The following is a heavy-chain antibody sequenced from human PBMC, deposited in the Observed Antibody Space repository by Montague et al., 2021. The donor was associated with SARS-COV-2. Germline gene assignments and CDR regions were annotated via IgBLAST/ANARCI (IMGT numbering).Heavy chain of an antibody. CDR3: ASLDRNWFDS. Sequence: SETLSLTCNVSGASISRYYWSWIRQPPGRGLGWIGYIYYTGTSRSNPSLQSRVTMSVDTSKNQFSLTVRSVTAADTAVYYCASLDRNWFDSWGQGTLVTVSS. CDR2: IYYTGTS. V-gene: IGHV4-59*01. D-gene: IGHD1-14*01. J-gene: IGHJ5*01. CDR1: GASISRYY.